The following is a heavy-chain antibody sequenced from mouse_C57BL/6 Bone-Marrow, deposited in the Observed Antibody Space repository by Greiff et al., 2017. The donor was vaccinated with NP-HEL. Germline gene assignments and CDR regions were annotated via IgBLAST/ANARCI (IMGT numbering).Heavy chain of an antibody. CDR1: GYTFTSYG. D-gene: IGHD1-1*01. CDR3: ARFGYYYGSSYDYFDY. CDR2: IYPRSGNT. Sequence: QVQLQQSGAELARPGASVKLSCKASGYTFTSYGISWVKQRTGQGLEWIGEIYPRSGNTYYNEKFKGKATLTADKSSSTAYMELRSLTSEDSAVYFCARFGYYYGSSYDYFDYWGQGTTLTVSS. V-gene: IGHV1-81*01. J-gene: IGHJ2*01.